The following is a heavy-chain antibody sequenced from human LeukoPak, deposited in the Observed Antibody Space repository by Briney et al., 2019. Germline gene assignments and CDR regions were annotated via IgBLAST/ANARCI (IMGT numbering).Heavy chain of an antibody. CDR3: ARGPATTGNSCYVYY. V-gene: IGHV4-39*07. D-gene: IGHD2-2*01. CDR1: GGSISSRNYY. Sequence: PSETLSLTCIVSGGSISSRNYYWGWIRQPPGKGLEWIGSMYYSGSTYYNPSPKSRVTISVDTSKNQFSLMLSSVTAADTAVYYCARGPATTGNSCYVYYWGQGTLVTVSS. CDR2: MYYSGST. J-gene: IGHJ4*02.